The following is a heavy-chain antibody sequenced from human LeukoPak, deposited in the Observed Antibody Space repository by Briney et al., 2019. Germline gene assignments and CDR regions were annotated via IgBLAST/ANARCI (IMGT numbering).Heavy chain of an antibody. D-gene: IGHD6-6*01. CDR3: AKGGVSARRFDY. V-gene: IGHV3-23*01. J-gene: IGHJ4*02. CDR1: GFTFSSSP. CDR2: VSASGDAT. Sequence: PGGSLRLSCAASGFTFSSSPMSWVRLTPGQGAEWVSVVSASGDATFYADSAKGGFTIYRDNSQNTLYLRMDRQRPEEPAVYYCAKGGVSARRFDYWGQGTLVTVSS.